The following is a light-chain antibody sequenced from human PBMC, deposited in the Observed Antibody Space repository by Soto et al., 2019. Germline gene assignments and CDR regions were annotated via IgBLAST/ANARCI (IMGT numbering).Light chain of an antibody. J-gene: IGKJ1*01. CDR1: QTLTSTY. CDR2: GAS. Sequence: VLSQSPGTLSLSPGERATLSCRAIQTLTSTYLAWYQQKPGQAPRLLIYGASTRATGIPDRFSGSGSGTDFTLTIGRLEPEDFAVYYCQQYGSSPPITLGQGTKV. V-gene: IGKV3-20*01. CDR3: QQYGSSPPIT.